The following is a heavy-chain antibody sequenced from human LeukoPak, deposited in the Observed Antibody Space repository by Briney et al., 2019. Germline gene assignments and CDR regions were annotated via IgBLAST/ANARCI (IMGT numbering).Heavy chain of an antibody. V-gene: IGHV4-39*07. Sequence: SETLSLTCTVSGGSISSSSYYWGWIRQPPGKGLEWIGSIYYSGRTQYNPSLKSRVTISVDTSKNQFSLKLSSVTAADTAVYYCARRRVKGGFGGYCSGGSCLYFDYWGQGTLVTVSS. CDR1: GGSISSSSYY. D-gene: IGHD2-15*01. J-gene: IGHJ4*02. CDR3: ARRRVKGGFGGYCSGGSCLYFDY. CDR2: IYYSGRT.